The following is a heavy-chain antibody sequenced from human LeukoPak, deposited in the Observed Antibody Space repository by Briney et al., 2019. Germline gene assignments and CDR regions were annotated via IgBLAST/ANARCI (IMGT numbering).Heavy chain of an antibody. CDR3: ARHRYSSAWSVVDC. V-gene: IGHV4-59*08. J-gene: IGHJ4*02. CDR1: GGSISTYY. D-gene: IGHD6-19*01. Sequence: PSETLSLTCTVSGGSISTYYWSWIRQPPGKGLEWIGNIYYSGSTNYNPSLKSRITISVDTSKNQFSLKLTAVTAADTAVYYCARHRYSSAWSVVDCWGQGTLVTVSS. CDR2: IYYSGST.